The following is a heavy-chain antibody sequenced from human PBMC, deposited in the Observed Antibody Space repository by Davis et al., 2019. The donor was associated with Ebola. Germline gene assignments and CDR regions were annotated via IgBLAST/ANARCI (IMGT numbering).Heavy chain of an antibody. J-gene: IGHJ4*02. Sequence: SETLSLTCAVYGGSFSGYYWSWIRQAPGKGLEWIGEIDHSGSTNYNPSLKSRLTISVDTSKNQFSLKLSSVTAADTAVYYCARDSGSYSKGYDYWGQGTLVTVSS. CDR1: GGSFSGYY. D-gene: IGHD1-26*01. CDR2: IDHSGST. CDR3: ARDSGSYSKGYDY. V-gene: IGHV4-34*01.